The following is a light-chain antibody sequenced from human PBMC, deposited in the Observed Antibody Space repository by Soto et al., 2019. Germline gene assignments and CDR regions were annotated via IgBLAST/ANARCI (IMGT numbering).Light chain of an antibody. CDR1: QSVLYSSNNKNY. J-gene: IGKJ4*01. CDR2: WAS. Sequence: VMNQSPAFLAVSLGERATINCKSSQSVLYSSNNKNYLAWYQQKPGQPPKLLFYWASTRESGVPDRFSGSGSGTDFTLTISSLQAEDVAVYYCQQYESIPLTFGGGTKVDIK. CDR3: QQYESIPLT. V-gene: IGKV4-1*01.